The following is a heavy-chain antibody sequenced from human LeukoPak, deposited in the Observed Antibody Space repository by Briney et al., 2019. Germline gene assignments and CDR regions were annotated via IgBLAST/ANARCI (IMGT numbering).Heavy chain of an antibody. CDR2: ISGSSTTI. V-gene: IGHV3-48*02. D-gene: IGHD3-10*01. CDR1: GFTFSTYG. CDR3: ARARGFDI. Sequence: PGGSLRLSCAASGFTFSTYGMNWVRQAPGKGLEWVSSISGSSTTIYYADSVRGRFTISRDNAKNSLYLQMNSLRDEDTAVYYCARARGFDIWGQGTMINVSS. J-gene: IGHJ3*02.